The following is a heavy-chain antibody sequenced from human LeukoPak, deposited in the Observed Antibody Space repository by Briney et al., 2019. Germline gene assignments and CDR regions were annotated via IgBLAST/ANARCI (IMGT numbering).Heavy chain of an antibody. CDR1: GGSFSGYY. D-gene: IGHD4-17*01. Sequence: SETLSLTCAVYGGSFSGYYWSWIRQPPGKGLEWIGVINHSGSTNYNRSLKSRVTISVDTSKNQFSLKLSSVTAADTAVYYCARGSRLVAPRRTTGPTYQRYYYYYMDVWGKGTTVTVSS. CDR3: ARGSRLVAPRRTTGPTYQRYYYYYMDV. V-gene: IGHV4-34*01. J-gene: IGHJ6*03. CDR2: INHSGST.